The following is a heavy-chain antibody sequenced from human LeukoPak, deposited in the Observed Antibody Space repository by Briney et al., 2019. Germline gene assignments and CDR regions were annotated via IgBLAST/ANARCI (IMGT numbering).Heavy chain of an antibody. CDR2: ININGSST. V-gene: IGHV3-74*01. Sequence: GGSLRLSCAASGFTFSRYWMHWVRQAPGKGLVWVSRININGSSTIYADSVKGRFTISRDNAKNTLYLQMNNLRADDTAVYYCARDRYCSGNGCQGLGYWGQGTLVTVSS. CDR1: GFTFSRYW. D-gene: IGHD2-15*01. CDR3: ARDRYCSGNGCQGLGY. J-gene: IGHJ4*02.